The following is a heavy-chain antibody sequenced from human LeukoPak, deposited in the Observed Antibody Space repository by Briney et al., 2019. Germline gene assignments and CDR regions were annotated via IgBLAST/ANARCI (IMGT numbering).Heavy chain of an antibody. CDR3: AKEGGNGHSYGPDY. CDR1: GFTFSSFG. D-gene: IGHD5-18*01. J-gene: IGHJ4*02. Sequence: GRSLRLSCAASGFTFSSFGMHWVRQAPGKGLEWVAVISYDGSNKYYADSVKGRFTISRDNSKNTLYLQMNSLRAEDTAVYYCAKEGGNGHSYGPDYWGQGTLVTVSS. V-gene: IGHV3-30*18. CDR2: ISYDGSNK.